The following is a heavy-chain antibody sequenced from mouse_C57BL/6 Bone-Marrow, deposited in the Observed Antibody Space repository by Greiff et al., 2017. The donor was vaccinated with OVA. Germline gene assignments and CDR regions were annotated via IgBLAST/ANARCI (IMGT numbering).Heavy chain of an antibody. J-gene: IGHJ1*03. V-gene: IGHV10-1*01. CDR3: VRHDVYWYFDV. CDR2: IRSKSNNYAT. D-gene: IGHD2-3*01. CDR1: GFSFNTYA. Sequence: DVMLVESGGGLVQPKGSLKLSCAASGFSFNTYAMNWVRQAPGKGLEWVARIRSKSNNYATYYADSVKDRFTISRDDSESMLYLQMNNVKTEDTAMYYCVRHDVYWYFDVWGTGTTVTVSS.